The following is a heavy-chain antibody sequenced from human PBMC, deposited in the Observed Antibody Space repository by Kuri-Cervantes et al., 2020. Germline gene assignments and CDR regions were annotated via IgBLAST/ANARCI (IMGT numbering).Heavy chain of an antibody. CDR2: TYTSGST. Sequence: SATLSLTCTVSGGSISSYYWSWIRQPAGKGLEWIGRTYTSGSTNYNPSLKSRVTMSVDTSKNQFSLKLSSVTAADTAVYYCARDRYRGVRGVIYYYGMDVWGQGTTVTVSS. CDR1: GGSISSYY. J-gene: IGHJ6*02. D-gene: IGHD3-10*01. CDR3: ARDRYRGVRGVIYYYGMDV. V-gene: IGHV4-4*07.